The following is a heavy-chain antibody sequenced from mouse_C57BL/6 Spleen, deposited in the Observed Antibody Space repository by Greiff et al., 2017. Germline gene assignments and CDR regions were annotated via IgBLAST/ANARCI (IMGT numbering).Heavy chain of an antibody. D-gene: IGHD1-2*01. J-gene: IGHJ4*01. Sequence: DVKLVESGGGLVKPGGSLKLSCAASGFTFSDYGMHWVRQAPEKGLEWVAYISSGSSTIYYADTVKGRFTISRDNAKNSLFLQMTSLRSEDTAMYYCARRLTPYYYAMDYWGQGTSVTVSS. CDR1: GFTFSDYG. CDR2: ISSGSSTI. V-gene: IGHV5-17*01. CDR3: ARRLTPYYYAMDY.